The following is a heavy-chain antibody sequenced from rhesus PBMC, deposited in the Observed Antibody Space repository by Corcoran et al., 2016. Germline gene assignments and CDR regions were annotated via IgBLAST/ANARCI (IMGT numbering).Heavy chain of an antibody. CDR2: IYGSSTST. D-gene: IGHD6-25*01. CDR3: ARESPNKAAAGFDH. J-gene: IGHJ4*01. V-gene: IGHV4S18*01. CDR1: GGSISDDYY. Sequence: QVQLQESGPGLVKPSETLSLTCAVSGGSISDDYYWSWIRQPPGKGLEWIGYIYGSSTSTNYNPSLKSRVTISKDTSKNQFSLKLSSVTAADTAVYYCARESPNKAAAGFDHWGQGVLVTVSS.